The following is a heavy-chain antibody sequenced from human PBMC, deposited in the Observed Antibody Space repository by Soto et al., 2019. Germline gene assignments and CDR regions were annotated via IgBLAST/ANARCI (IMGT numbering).Heavy chain of an antibody. V-gene: IGHV3-74*01. Sequence: VQLVESGGGLVQPGGSLRLSCAASGFTFSSYWLHWARQAPGKGLGWVSRIKYDESDRGYADSVNGRFTIARDNAKNTLYLQMNSLRAEDTAVYVCGRGVMGHYGIGVCGQGTTVSVSS. CDR3: GRGVMGHYGIGV. D-gene: IGHD3-16*01. CDR1: GFTFSSYW. J-gene: IGHJ6*02. CDR2: IKYDESDR.